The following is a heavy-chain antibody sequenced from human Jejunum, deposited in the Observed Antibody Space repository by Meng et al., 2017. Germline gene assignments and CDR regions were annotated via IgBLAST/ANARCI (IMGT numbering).Heavy chain of an antibody. CDR1: GGSISSNDYY. D-gene: IGHD2-2*01. Sequence: QLQLQESGPGLVKPSETLSLSCTVSGGSISSNDYYWSWIRQPPGKGLEWIGYIYHSGSTDYNPSLKSRVTISVDTSKNQFSLKLSSVTAADTAVYYCARGHQVDPWGPGTLVTVSS. V-gene: IGHV4-30-4*01. J-gene: IGHJ5*02. CDR2: IYHSGST. CDR3: ARGHQVDP.